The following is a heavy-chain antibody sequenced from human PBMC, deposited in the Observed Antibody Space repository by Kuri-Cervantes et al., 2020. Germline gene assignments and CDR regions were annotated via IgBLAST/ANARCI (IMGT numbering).Heavy chain of an antibody. V-gene: IGHV3-15*01. CDR1: GFTFSSYG. CDR2: IKSKTDGGTT. J-gene: IGHJ4*02. D-gene: IGHD3-22*01. Sequence: GESLKISCAASGFTFSSYGMHWVRQAPGKGLEWVGRIKSKTDGGTTDYAAPVKGRFTISRDDSKNTLYLQMNSLKTEDTAVYYCTTYHYYDSSGQRGDYWGQGTLVTVSS. CDR3: TTYHYYDSSGQRGDY.